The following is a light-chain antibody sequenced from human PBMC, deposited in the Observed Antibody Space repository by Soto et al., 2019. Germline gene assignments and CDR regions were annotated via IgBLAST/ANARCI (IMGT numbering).Light chain of an antibody. V-gene: IGKV3-11*01. CDR2: DAS. Sequence: EIVITQSPATLSVSPGERATLSCRASQGVSSNLAWYQQKPGQAPRLLIYDASHRAAGIPARFSGSGFGTDFTLTISSLEPEDAAVYYCHQRSTWPPITFGQGTRLEIK. CDR3: HQRSTWPPIT. J-gene: IGKJ5*01. CDR1: QGVSSN.